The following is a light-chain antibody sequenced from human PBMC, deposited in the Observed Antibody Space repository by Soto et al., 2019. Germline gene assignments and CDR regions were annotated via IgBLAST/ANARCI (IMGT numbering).Light chain of an antibody. Sequence: EIMLTQSPGTLSLSPGERATLSCRASQSVSSSSLAWYQQKPGQAPRLLIYGASSRATGIADRFSGSGSGTDFTLTISRLEPEDVAVYYCQQYGSSLRTFGPGTKVDIK. CDR3: QQYGSSLRT. CDR1: QSVSSSS. CDR2: GAS. V-gene: IGKV3-20*01. J-gene: IGKJ3*01.